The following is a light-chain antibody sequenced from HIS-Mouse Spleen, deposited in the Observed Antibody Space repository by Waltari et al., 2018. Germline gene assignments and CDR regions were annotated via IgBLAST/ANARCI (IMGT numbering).Light chain of an antibody. CDR2: EGS. Sequence: QSALPQPASVSGSPGQSTTISCTGTSSAVGRYNLVSWYQQHPGKAPKLMIYEGSKRPSGVSNRFSGSKSGNTASLTISGLQAEDEADYYCCSYAGVVFGGGTKLTVL. V-gene: IGLV2-23*01. J-gene: IGLJ2*01. CDR1: SSAVGRYNL. CDR3: CSYAGVV.